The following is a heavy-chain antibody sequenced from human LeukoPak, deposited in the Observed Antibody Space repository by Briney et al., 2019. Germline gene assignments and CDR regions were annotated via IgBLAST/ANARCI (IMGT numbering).Heavy chain of an antibody. CDR1: GGSISSGDYY. CDR3: ARQGYGDYSGWFDP. V-gene: IGHV4-30-4*01. D-gene: IGHD4-17*01. J-gene: IGHJ5*02. Sequence: PSETLSLTCTVSGGSISSGDYYWSWLRQPPGKGLEWIGYIYYSGSTYYNPSLKSRVTISVDTSKNQFSLKLSSVTAADTAVYYCARQGYGDYSGWFDPWGQGTLVTVSS. CDR2: IYYSGST.